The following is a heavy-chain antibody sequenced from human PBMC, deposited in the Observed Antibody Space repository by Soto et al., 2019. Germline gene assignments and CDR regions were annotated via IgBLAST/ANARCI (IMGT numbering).Heavy chain of an antibody. CDR1: GFTFSDHY. CDR3: AREPYDSSGYYLYYYYGMDV. V-gene: IGHV3-72*01. D-gene: IGHD3-22*01. J-gene: IGHJ6*02. Sequence: GGSLRLSCAASGFTFSDHYMDWVRQAPGKGLEWVGRTRNKANSYTTEYAASVKGRFTISRDDSKNSLYLQMNSLKTEDTAVYYCAREPYDSSGYYLYYYYGMDVWGQGTTVTVSS. CDR2: TRNKANSYTT.